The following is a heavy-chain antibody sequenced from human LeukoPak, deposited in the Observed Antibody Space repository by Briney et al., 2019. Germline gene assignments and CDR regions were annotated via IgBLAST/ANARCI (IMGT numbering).Heavy chain of an antibody. CDR2: FYTSGST. J-gene: IGHJ3*02. D-gene: IGHD2-2*01. Sequence: SETLSLTCTVSGGSISSGSYYWSWIRQSAGKGLEWIGRFYTSGSTNYNPSLKSRVTMSVDTSKNQFSLKLSSVTAADTAVYYCAREDIVVVPAANLPSAFDIWGQGTMVTVSS. CDR1: GGSISSGSYY. CDR3: AREDIVVVPAANLPSAFDI. V-gene: IGHV4-61*02.